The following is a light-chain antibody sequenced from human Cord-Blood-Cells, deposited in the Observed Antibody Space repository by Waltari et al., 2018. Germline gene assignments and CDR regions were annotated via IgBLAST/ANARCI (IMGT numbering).Light chain of an antibody. CDR1: SSDVGGYNY. Sequence: QSALTHPASVSGSPGQSITISCTGTSSDVGGYNYVSWYQQHPGKAPKLMVYDVSNRASGVSNRFSGSKSGNTASLTISGLQAEDEADYYCSSYTSSSTLYVFGTGTKVTVL. CDR2: DVS. J-gene: IGLJ1*01. CDR3: SSYTSSSTLYV. V-gene: IGLV2-14*01.